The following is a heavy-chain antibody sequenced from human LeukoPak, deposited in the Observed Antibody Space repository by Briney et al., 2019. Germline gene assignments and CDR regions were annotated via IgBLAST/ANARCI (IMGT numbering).Heavy chain of an antibody. V-gene: IGHV3-74*01. J-gene: IGHJ4*02. Sequence: GGSLRHSCAASGFTFSSYWMHWVRQAPGKGLVWVSRINSDGSSTSYADSVKGRFTISRDNAKNTLYLQMNSLRAEDTAVYYCARVLYSSSWYLFDYWGQGTLVTVSS. CDR1: GFTFSSYW. CDR3: ARVLYSSSWYLFDY. D-gene: IGHD6-13*01. CDR2: INSDGSST.